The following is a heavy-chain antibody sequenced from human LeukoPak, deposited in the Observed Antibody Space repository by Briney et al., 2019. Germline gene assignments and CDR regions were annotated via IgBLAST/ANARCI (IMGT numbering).Heavy chain of an antibody. Sequence: GESLKISCKISGYTFTSNWIGWVRQMPGKGLEWMGIIYPGDSETRYSPSFQGQVTISADKSISTAYLQWSSLKASDTAMYYCARWRVIYYDSSGYYSYYFDYWGQGTLVTVSS. CDR1: GYTFTSNW. J-gene: IGHJ4*02. D-gene: IGHD3-22*01. CDR2: IYPGDSET. CDR3: ARWRVIYYDSSGYYSYYFDY. V-gene: IGHV5-51*01.